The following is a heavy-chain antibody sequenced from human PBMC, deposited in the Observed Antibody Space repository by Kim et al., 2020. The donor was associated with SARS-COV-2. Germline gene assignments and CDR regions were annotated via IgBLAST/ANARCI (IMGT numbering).Heavy chain of an antibody. V-gene: IGHV5-51*01. CDR2: IYPGDSDT. Sequence: GESLKISCKGSGYSFSTHWVGWVRQMPGKGLEWIGIIYPGDSDTTYSPSFQGQVTISVDKSSSSAFLQWKSLKASDTAIYYCARLGTVDLTGFHSSYHFNYIDVWGKGATVTVSS. CDR1: GYSFSTHW. J-gene: IGHJ6*03. CDR3: ARLGTVDLTGFHSSYHFNYIDV. D-gene: IGHD3-9*01.